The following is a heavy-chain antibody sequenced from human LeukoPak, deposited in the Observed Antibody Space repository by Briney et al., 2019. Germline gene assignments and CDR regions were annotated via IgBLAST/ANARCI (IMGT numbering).Heavy chain of an antibody. CDR2: ISAYNGNT. CDR3: ARDRRYCSSTSCYSLGLGY. V-gene: IGHV1-18*01. Sequence: GASVKVSCKASGYTFTSYGISWVRQAPGQGLGWMGWISAYNGNTNYAQKLQGRVTMTTDTSTSTAYMELRSLRSDDTAVYYCARDRRYCSSTSCYSLGLGYWGQGTLVTVSS. J-gene: IGHJ4*02. CDR1: GYTFTSYG. D-gene: IGHD2-2*01.